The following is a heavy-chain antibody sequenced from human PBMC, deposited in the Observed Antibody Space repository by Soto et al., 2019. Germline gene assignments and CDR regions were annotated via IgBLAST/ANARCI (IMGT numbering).Heavy chain of an antibody. Sequence: HPGGSLRLSCAASGFTVSSNYMSWFRQAPGKGLEWVSVIYSGGSTYYADSVKGRFTISRDNSKNTLYLQMNSLRAEDTAVYYCARDIRYYYDSSGYYYRRFDYYGMDVWGQGTTVTVSS. CDR3: ARDIRYYYDSSGYYYRRFDYYGMDV. CDR2: IYSGGST. V-gene: IGHV3-53*01. CDR1: GFTVSSNY. D-gene: IGHD3-22*01. J-gene: IGHJ6*02.